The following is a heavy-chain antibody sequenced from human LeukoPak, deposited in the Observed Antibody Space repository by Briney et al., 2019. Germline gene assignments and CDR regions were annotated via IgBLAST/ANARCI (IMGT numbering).Heavy chain of an antibody. V-gene: IGHV3-30*18. CDR3: AKISSFRTGASGSYHY. D-gene: IGHD1-26*01. CDR2: ISYDGSNK. J-gene: IGHJ4*02. Sequence: GGSLRLSCAASGFTFSSYGMHWVRQAPGKGLEWVAVISYDGSNKYYADSVKGRFTISRDNSKNTLYLQMNSLRAEDTGVYYCAKISSFRTGASGSYHYWGQGTLVTVSS. CDR1: GFTFSSYG.